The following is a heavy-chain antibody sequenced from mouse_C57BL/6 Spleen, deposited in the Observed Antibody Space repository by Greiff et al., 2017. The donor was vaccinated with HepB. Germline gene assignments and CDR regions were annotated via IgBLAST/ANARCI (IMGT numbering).Heavy chain of an antibody. V-gene: IGHV5-4*01. CDR1: GFTFRSYA. CDR3: ARDRGYSNYDYYAMDY. CDR2: ISDGGSYT. Sequence: EVKVEESGGGLVKPGGSLKLSCAASGFTFRSYAMSWVRPTPEKRLEWVATISDGGSYTYYPDNVKGRFTISRDNAKNNLYLQMSHLKSEDTAMYYCARDRGYSNYDYYAMDYWGQGTSVTVSS. D-gene: IGHD2-5*01. J-gene: IGHJ4*01.